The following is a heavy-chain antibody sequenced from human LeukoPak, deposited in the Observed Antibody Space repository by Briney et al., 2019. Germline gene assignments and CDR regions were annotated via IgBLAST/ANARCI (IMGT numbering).Heavy chain of an antibody. CDR3: AKDATLPYSSSWYRDFDY. CDR1: GFTFSSYG. V-gene: IGHV3-30*02. J-gene: IGHJ4*02. D-gene: IGHD6-13*01. CDR2: IRYDGSNK. Sequence: GGSLRLSCAASGFTFSSYGMHWVRQAPGKGLEWVAFIRYDGSNKYYADSVKGRLTISRENSKNTLYLQMNSLRAEDTAVYYCAKDATLPYSSSWYRDFDYWGQGTLVTVSS.